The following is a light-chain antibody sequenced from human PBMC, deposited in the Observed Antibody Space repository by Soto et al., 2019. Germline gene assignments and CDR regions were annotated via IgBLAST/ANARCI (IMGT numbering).Light chain of an antibody. Sequence: EIVLKQSPVTLSLSPGERAILSCRASQSVSSSYLAWYQQKPGQAPRLLIYGASSRATGIPDRFSGSGSGTDFTLTISRLEPEDFAVYYCQQYGSSPWTFGQGTKV. J-gene: IGKJ1*01. CDR1: QSVSSSY. CDR2: GAS. V-gene: IGKV3-20*01. CDR3: QQYGSSPWT.